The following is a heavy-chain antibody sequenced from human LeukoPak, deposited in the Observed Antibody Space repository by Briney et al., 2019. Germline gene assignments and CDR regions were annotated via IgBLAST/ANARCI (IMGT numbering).Heavy chain of an antibody. CDR2: IYYSGST. Sequence: NASETLSLTCTASSDSISSSYWSWIRQPPGKGLEWIGYIYYSGSTNYNPSLKSRVAISVDTSKNQFSLKLDSVTAADTAVYYCARGYCSSTICFQYFHHWGQGTLVTVSS. V-gene: IGHV4-59*01. CDR1: SDSISSSY. J-gene: IGHJ1*01. CDR3: ARGYCSSTICFQYFHH. D-gene: IGHD2-2*01.